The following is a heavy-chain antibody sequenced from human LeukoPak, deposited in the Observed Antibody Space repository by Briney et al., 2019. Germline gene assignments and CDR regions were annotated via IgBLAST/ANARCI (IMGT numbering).Heavy chain of an antibody. J-gene: IGHJ6*02. CDR2: ISSSSSTI. Sequence: PGGSLRLSCAASGFTFSTYSINWVRQAPGKGLEWVAYISSSSSTIYYADSVKGRFTISRDNAKNSLYLQMNSLRAEDTDVYYCERGGNRGIAADPGVFYYSGMDIWGQGTPVTVSS. D-gene: IGHD6-13*01. V-gene: IGHV3-48*04. CDR1: GFTFSTYS. CDR3: ERGGNRGIAADPGVFYYSGMDI.